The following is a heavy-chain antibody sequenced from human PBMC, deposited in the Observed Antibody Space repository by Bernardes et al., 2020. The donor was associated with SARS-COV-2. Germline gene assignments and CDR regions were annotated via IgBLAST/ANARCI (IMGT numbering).Heavy chain of an antibody. CDR1: GFTFSSYA. Sequence: GGSLRLSCAASGFTFSSYAMSWVRQAPGKGLEWVSAISGSGGSTYSADSVKGRFTIPRDNSKNTLYLQMNSLRAEDTAVYYCAKVPSSGNYYVNVGWFDPWGQGTLVTGYS. J-gene: IGHJ5*02. D-gene: IGHD3-22*01. CDR2: ISGSGGST. CDR3: AKVPSSGNYYVNVGWFDP. V-gene: IGHV3-23*01.